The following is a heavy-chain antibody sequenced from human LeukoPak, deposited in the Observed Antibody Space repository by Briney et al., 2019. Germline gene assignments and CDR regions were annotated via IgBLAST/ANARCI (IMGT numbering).Heavy chain of an antibody. V-gene: IGHV4-59*08. Sequence: SETLSPTCSVSGGSFSTYYWSWIRQPPGKGLEWIGYIYYSGSTDYNPSLKSRVTILVDTSKNQFSLKLSSVTAADTALYYCARHSSYYYYLDIWGQGTIVTVSS. CDR1: GGSFSTYY. CDR3: ARHSSYYYYLDI. CDR2: IYYSGST. J-gene: IGHJ3*02. D-gene: IGHD3-22*01.